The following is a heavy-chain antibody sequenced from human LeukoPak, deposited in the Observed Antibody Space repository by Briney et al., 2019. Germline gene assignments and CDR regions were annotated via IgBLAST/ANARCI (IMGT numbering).Heavy chain of an antibody. V-gene: IGHV4-30-2*01. CDR2: IYHSGST. CDR1: GGSISSGGYS. CDR3: ARATNGEDDSSGFYPMNWFDP. D-gene: IGHD3-22*01. Sequence: SQTLSLTCAVSGGSISSGGYSWSWIRQPPGKGLEWIGYIYHSGSTYYNPSLKSRVTISVDRSKNQFSLKLSSVTAADTAVYYCARATNGEDDSSGFYPMNWFDPWGQGTLVTVS. J-gene: IGHJ5*02.